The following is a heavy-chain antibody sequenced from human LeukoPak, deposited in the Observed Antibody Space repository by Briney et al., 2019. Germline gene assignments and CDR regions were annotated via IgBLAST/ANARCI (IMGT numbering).Heavy chain of an antibody. Sequence: SETLSLTCTVSGGSISSGGYYWSWIRQHPGKGLEWIGYIYYSGSTNYNPSLKSRVTISVDTSKNQFSLKLSSVTAADTAVYYCARDADGWFDPWGQGTLVTVSS. CDR3: ARDADGWFDP. CDR1: GGSISSGGYY. J-gene: IGHJ5*02. V-gene: IGHV4-61*08. D-gene: IGHD5-24*01. CDR2: IYYSGST.